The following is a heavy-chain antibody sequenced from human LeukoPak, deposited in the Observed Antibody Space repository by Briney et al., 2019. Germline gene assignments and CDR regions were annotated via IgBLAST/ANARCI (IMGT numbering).Heavy chain of an antibody. CDR1: GGSLSSSSYY. D-gene: IGHD2-15*01. V-gene: IGHV4-39*01. CDR2: IYYSGST. Sequence: SETLSLTCTVSGGSLSSSSYYWGWIRQPPGKGLEWIGSIYYSGSTYSNPSLKSRVTISVDTSKNQFSLKLSSVTAADTAVYYCARRYPWFDPWGQGTLATVSS. J-gene: IGHJ5*02. CDR3: ARRYPWFDP.